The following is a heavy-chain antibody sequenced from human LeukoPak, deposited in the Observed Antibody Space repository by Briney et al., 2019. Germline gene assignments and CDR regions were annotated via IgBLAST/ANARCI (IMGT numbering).Heavy chain of an antibody. D-gene: IGHD1-7*01. J-gene: IGHJ4*02. CDR3: AKARNYHYFDY. V-gene: IGHV3-66*01. Sequence: GGSLRLSCAASGFTVSSNYMSWVRQAPGKGLEWVSVIYSGGSTYYADSVKGRFTISRDNSKNTLYLQMNSLRAEDTAVYFCAKARNYHYFDYWGQGTLVTVSS. CDR1: GFTVSSNY. CDR2: IYSGGST.